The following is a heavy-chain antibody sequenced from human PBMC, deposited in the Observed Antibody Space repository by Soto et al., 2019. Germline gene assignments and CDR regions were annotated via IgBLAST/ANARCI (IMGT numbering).Heavy chain of an antibody. CDR2: IWHDGSNK. V-gene: IGHV3-33*01. D-gene: IGHD1-26*01. CDR3: AGFYVAAGAAPLEY. CDR1: GVIFSNFG. Sequence: LRLSCAASGVIFSNFGMHWVRQAPGKGLEWVGIIWHDGSNKYYADSVEGRFTISRDNSKNTVYLQMNSLRGEDTGIYYCAGFYVAAGAAPLEYWGQGTLVTVSS. J-gene: IGHJ4*02.